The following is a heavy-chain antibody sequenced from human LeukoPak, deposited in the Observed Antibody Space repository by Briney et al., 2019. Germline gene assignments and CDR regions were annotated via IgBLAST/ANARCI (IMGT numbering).Heavy chain of an antibody. J-gene: IGHJ3*02. CDR2: INPGDSDT. D-gene: IGHD6-19*01. V-gene: IGHV5-51*01. Sequence: GESLKISCKGSGYSFTTYWIGWVRQMPGKGLEWMGIINPGDSDTRYSPSFQGQVTISADQSISTAHLQWSSLKASDTAMYYCARPRQWHRNDAFDIWGQGTMVIVPS. CDR1: GYSFTTYW. CDR3: ARPRQWHRNDAFDI.